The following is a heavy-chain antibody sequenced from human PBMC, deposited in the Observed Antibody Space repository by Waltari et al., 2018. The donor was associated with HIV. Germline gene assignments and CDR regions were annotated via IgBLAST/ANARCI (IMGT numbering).Heavy chain of an antibody. V-gene: IGHV3-30*04. Sequence: QVQLVESGGGVVQPGGSLRLSCAASGFTFSPFAFHWVRQAPGKGQVWWAIMSYGRRNKGYADSVKGRFTISRDNSKNTLYLQMNSLRAEDTAVYYCARDGHFYDSRPLDYWGQGTLVTVSS. CDR3: ARDGHFYDSRPLDY. CDR2: MSYGRRNK. CDR1: GFTFSPFA. J-gene: IGHJ4*02. D-gene: IGHD3-22*01.